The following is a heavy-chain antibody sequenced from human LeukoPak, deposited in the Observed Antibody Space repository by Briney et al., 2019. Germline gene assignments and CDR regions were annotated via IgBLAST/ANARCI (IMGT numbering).Heavy chain of an antibody. CDR2: IYYSGST. Sequence: PSESLSLTCTVSGGSISSSSYYWGWIRQPPGKGLEWIGSIYYSGSTYYNPSLKSRVTISVDTSKNQFSLKLSSVTAADTAVYYCARSRYSSGWYSDYYYMDVWGKGTTVTVSS. V-gene: IGHV4-39*07. J-gene: IGHJ6*03. CDR3: ARSRYSSGWYSDYYYMDV. CDR1: GGSISSSSYY. D-gene: IGHD6-19*01.